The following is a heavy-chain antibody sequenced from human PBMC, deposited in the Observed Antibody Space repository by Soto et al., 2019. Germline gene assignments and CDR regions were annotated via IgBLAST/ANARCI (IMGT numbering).Heavy chain of an antibody. J-gene: IGHJ4*02. V-gene: IGHV3-30*02. CDR3: AKDQHDYYDLMGIDY. Sequence: SVKGRFTISRDNSKNTLYLQMDSLRHEDTAMYYCAKDQHDYYDLMGIDYWGQGTQVTVSS. D-gene: IGHD3-16*01.